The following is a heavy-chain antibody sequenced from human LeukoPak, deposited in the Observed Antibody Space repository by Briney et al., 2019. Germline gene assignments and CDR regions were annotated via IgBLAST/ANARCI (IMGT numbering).Heavy chain of an antibody. J-gene: IGHJ5*02. CDR2: INHSGST. V-gene: IGHV4-34*01. CDR1: GGSFSGYY. CDR3: ARGGYCSSTSCYSALYNWFDP. D-gene: IGHD2-2*01. Sequence: PSETLSLTCAVYGGSFSGYYWSWIRQPPGKGLEWIGEINHSGSTNYNPSLKSRVTISVDTSKNQFSLKLSSVTAADTAVYYCARGGYCSSTSCYSALYNWFDPWGQGTLVTVSS.